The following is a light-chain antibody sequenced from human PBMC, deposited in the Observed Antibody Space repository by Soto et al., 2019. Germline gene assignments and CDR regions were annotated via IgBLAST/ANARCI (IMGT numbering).Light chain of an antibody. J-gene: IGLJ2*01. CDR2: GNH. V-gene: IGLV1-40*01. CDR3: QSYDSGQNGLVV. Sequence: QPVLTQPPSMSGAPGQTVTISCTGSSSNIGADYDVHWYQQHPGTAPKLLIVGNHYRSSGVPDRFSGAKSGTSASLAITGLQAEDEADYNCQSYDSGQNGLVVFGGGTKLTV. CDR1: SSNIGADYD.